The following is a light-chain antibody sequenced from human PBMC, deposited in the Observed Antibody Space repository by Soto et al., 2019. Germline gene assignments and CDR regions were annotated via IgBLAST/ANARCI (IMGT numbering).Light chain of an antibody. CDR3: QQYESSPLT. CDR1: QSVSSSF. Sequence: EIVLTQSPDTLSLSPGERATLSCRASQSVSSSFLAWYHQKPGQAPRLLIYRASSRPTGIPDRFTGSGSGTDFTLPISRLEPEDFAVYYCQQYESSPLTFGGGTKVEIK. J-gene: IGKJ4*01. CDR2: RAS. V-gene: IGKV3-20*01.